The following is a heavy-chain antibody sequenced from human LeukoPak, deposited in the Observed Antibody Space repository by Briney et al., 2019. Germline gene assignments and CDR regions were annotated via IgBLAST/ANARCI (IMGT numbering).Heavy chain of an antibody. CDR2: ISDTGSIT. D-gene: IGHD3-16*02. J-gene: IGHJ4*02. Sequence: GGSLRLSCVVSGFTFSDYAMRWVRQATGKGLQWVSGISDTGSITYYAHSVTGRCTISTNNSKNTVSLQMNNLRAEDTAVYFCARHVSFIPYWGQGTLVTVTS. CDR3: ARHVSFIPY. CDR1: GFTFSDYA. V-gene: IGHV3-23*01.